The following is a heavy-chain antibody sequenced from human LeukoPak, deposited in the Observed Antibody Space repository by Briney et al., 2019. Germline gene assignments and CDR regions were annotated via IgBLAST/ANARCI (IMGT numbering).Heavy chain of an antibody. CDR3: ARHGAAYYDYVWGSYRPEYYFDY. CDR1: GGSFSGYY. J-gene: IGHJ4*02. V-gene: IGHV4-34*01. D-gene: IGHD3-16*02. CDR2: INHSGST. Sequence: PSETLSLTCAVYGGSFSGYYWSWIRQPPGKGLEWIGEINHSGSTNYNPSLKSQVTISVDTSKNQFSLKLSSVTAADTAVYYCARHGAAYYDYVWGSYRPEYYFDYWGQGTLVTVSS.